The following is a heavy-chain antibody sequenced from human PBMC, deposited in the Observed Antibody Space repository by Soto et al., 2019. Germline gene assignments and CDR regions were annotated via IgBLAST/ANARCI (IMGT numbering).Heavy chain of an antibody. CDR1: GFTFTSSA. CDR3: AARSGWYDAFDI. Sequence: QMQLVQSGPEVKKPGTSVKVSCKASGFTFTSSAVQWVRQARGQRLEWIGWIVVGSGNTNYAQKFQERVTITRDMSTSTAYMELSSLRSEHTAVYYCAARSGWYDAFDIWGQGTMVTVSS. D-gene: IGHD6-19*01. J-gene: IGHJ3*02. CDR2: IVVGSGNT. V-gene: IGHV1-58*01.